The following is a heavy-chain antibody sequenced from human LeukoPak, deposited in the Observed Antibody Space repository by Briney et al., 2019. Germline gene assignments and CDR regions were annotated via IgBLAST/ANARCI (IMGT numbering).Heavy chain of an antibody. CDR3: ARTYIDYLPL. J-gene: IGHJ4*02. CDR1: GGSISSSNW. CDR2: IYHSGST. V-gene: IGHV4-4*02. Sequence: SGTLSLTCAVSGGSISSSNWWSWVRQPPGKGLEWIGEIYHSGSTYYNPSLKSRVTISVDTSKNQFSLKLSSVTAADTAVYYCARTYIDYLPLWGQGTLVTVSS. D-gene: IGHD4-11*01.